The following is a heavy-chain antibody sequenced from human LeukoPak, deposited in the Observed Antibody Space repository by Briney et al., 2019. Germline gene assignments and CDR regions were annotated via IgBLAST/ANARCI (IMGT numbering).Heavy chain of an antibody. Sequence: GGSLRLSCAASGFTVSSNYMSWVRQAPGKGLEWVSVIYSGGSTFYADSVKGRFSISRDNSKNTLYLQMNSLRAEDTAVYYCARGYGAGSRKEYYFDHWGQGTQVTVSS. CDR1: GFTVSSNY. V-gene: IGHV3-53*01. CDR3: ARGYGAGSRKEYYFDH. J-gene: IGHJ4*02. D-gene: IGHD3-10*01. CDR2: IYSGGST.